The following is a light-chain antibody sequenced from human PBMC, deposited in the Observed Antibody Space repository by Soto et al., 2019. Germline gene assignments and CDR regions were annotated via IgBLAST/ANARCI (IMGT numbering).Light chain of an antibody. CDR3: HVWDGSSDPDVV. CDR1: NIGSKS. J-gene: IGLJ2*01. Sequence: SYELTQPPSVSVAPGKTARITCGGNNIGSKSVHWYQQKPGQAPVLVIYYDSDRPSGIPERFSGSNSGNTATLTISRVEAGDEAAYYCHVWDGSSDPDVVLGGGTKLTVL. CDR2: YDS. V-gene: IGLV3-21*04.